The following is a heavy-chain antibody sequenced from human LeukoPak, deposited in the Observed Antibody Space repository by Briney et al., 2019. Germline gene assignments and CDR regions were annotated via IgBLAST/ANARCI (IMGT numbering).Heavy chain of an antibody. CDR2: INHSGST. CDR3: ARLKRRGTYYYDSSGYSYFDY. J-gene: IGHJ4*02. CDR1: GGSFSGYY. Sequence: SETLSLTCAVYGGSFSGYYWSWIRQPPGKWLEWIGEINHSGSTNYNPSLKSRVTISVDTSKNQFSLKLSSVTAADTAVYYCARLKRRGTYYYDSSGYSYFDYWGQGTLVTVSS. V-gene: IGHV4-34*01. D-gene: IGHD3-22*01.